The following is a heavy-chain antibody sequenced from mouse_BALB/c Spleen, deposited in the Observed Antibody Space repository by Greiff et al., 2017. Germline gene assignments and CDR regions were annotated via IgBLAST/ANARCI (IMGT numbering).Heavy chain of an antibody. J-gene: IGHJ4*01. D-gene: IGHD1-1*01. Sequence: VHLVESGPGLVAPSQSLSITCTVSGFSLTSYGVHWVRQPPGKGLEWLGVIWAGGSTNYNSALMSRLSISKDNSKSQVFLKMNSLQTDDTAMYYCASIYYGSRSYAMDYWGQGTSVTVSS. V-gene: IGHV2-9*02. CDR1: GFSLTSYG. CDR3: ASIYYGSRSYAMDY. CDR2: IWAGGST.